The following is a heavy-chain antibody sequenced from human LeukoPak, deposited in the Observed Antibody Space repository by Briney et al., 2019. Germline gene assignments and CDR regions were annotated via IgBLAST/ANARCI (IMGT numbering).Heavy chain of an antibody. V-gene: IGHV3-48*03. D-gene: IGHD2-21*01. CDR1: GFTFSNYE. Sequence: GGSLRLSCAASGFTFSNYEMNWVRQAPGKGLEWVSYISSSGSTIYYADSVKGRFTISRDNAKNSLYLQMNSLRAEDTAVYYCARAARIFPLDYWGQGTLVTVSS. CDR2: ISSSGSTI. CDR3: ARAARIFPLDY. J-gene: IGHJ4*02.